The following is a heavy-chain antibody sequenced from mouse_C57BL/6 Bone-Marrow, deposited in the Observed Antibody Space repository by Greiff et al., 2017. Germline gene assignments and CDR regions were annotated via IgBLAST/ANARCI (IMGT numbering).Heavy chain of an antibody. D-gene: IGHD2-4*01. J-gene: IGHJ2*01. CDR1: GYTFTSYG. Sequence: QVQLQQSGAELARPGASVKLSCKASGYTFTSYGISWVKQRTGQGLEWIGEIYPRSGNTYYNEKFKGKATLTADKSSSTAYMELRSLTSEDSAVYFCARNYYDYDYFDSGGQGTTLTVSS. V-gene: IGHV1-81*01. CDR3: ARNYYDYDYFDS. CDR2: IYPRSGNT.